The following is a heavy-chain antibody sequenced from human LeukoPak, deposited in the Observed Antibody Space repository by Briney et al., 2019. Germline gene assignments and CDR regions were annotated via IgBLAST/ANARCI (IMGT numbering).Heavy chain of an antibody. D-gene: IGHD3-10*01. CDR3: ARDQLRYGSGSIDY. Sequence: SETLSPTCTVSGGSISSYYWSWIRQPAGKGLEWIGRIYTSGSTNYNPSLKSRVTMSVDTSKNQFSLKLSSVTAADTAVYYCARDQLRYGSGSIDYWGQGTLVTVSS. CDR1: GGSISSYY. V-gene: IGHV4-4*07. J-gene: IGHJ4*02. CDR2: IYTSGST.